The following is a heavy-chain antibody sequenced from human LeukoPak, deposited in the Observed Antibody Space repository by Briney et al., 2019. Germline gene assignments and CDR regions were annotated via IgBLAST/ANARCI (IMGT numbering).Heavy chain of an antibody. J-gene: IGHJ3*02. Sequence: SETLSLTCTVSGDSFSSVTDYWAWIRQPPGKGLEWIASGDYSGGTYYNPSLESRVAISADMSKNQFSLKLTSVTAADTAVYYCARVGPTRYSSSWYALEAAFDIWGQGTMVTVSS. CDR1: GDSFSSVTDY. CDR2: GDYSGGT. V-gene: IGHV4-39*07. D-gene: IGHD6-13*01. CDR3: ARVGPTRYSSSWYALEAAFDI.